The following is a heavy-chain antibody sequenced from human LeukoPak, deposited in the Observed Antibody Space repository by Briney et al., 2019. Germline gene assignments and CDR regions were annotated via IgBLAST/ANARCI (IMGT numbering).Heavy chain of an antibody. CDR3: TSEEDDYRGRTGY. Sequence: PGGSLRLSCAASGFTFRNAYITWVRQAPGKGLEWVGRIKSKADGGTTDYAAPVKDRFTISRDGLKNTLYLQMNSLKTEDTAIYYCTSEEDDYRGRTGYWGQGTLVTVSS. V-gene: IGHV3-15*01. CDR1: GFTFRNAY. J-gene: IGHJ4*02. CDR2: IKSKADGGTT. D-gene: IGHD4-17*01.